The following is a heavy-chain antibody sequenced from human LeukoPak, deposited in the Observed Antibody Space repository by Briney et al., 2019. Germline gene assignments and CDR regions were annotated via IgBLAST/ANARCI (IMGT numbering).Heavy chain of an antibody. CDR1: GFTISSYG. Sequence: GGSLRLSCVVSGFTISSYGMHWVRQAPGKGLEWVATISSHGDNKRYEDSVKGRFTISRDNAKNSLYLQMNSLRAEDTAVYYCARESMVRGVMDWGQGTLVTVSS. D-gene: IGHD3-10*01. J-gene: IGHJ4*02. CDR2: ISSHGDNK. V-gene: IGHV3-30*03. CDR3: ARESMVRGVMD.